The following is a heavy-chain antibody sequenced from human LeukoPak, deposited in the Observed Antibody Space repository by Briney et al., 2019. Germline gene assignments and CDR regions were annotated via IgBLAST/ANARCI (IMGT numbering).Heavy chain of an antibody. J-gene: IGHJ4*02. CDR3: ARDRWRHDY. V-gene: IGHV3-21*01. CDR2: ISASGTSI. D-gene: IGHD5-24*01. CDR1: GFTFSDYT. Sequence: GGSLRLSCATSGFTFSDYTMNWVRQAPGKGLEWVSFISASGTSIYYADSVRGRFTISRDNAKNSLYLQMNSLRAEDTAVYYCARDRWRHDYWGQGTLVTVSS.